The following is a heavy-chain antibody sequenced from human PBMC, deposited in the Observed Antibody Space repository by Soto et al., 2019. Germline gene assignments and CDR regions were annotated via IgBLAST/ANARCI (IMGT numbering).Heavy chain of an antibody. D-gene: IGHD3-3*01. J-gene: IGHJ4*02. V-gene: IGHV3-23*01. CDR2: ISGSGGST. Sequence: EVLLLESGGGLVQPGGSLRLSCAASGFTFSSYAMSWVRQAPGKGLEWVSAISGSGGSTYYVDSVKGRFTITRDNSKNTLYLQMNSLRAEDTAVYYCAKEGDFWSGPGFDYWGQGTLVTVSS. CDR3: AKEGDFWSGPGFDY. CDR1: GFTFSSYA.